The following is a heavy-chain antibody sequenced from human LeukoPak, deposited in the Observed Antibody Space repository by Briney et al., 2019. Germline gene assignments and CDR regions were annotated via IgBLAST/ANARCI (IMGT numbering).Heavy chain of an antibody. J-gene: IGHJ4*02. D-gene: IGHD5-18*01. Sequence: ASVKVSCEVSGYTLTELSVHWVRQAPGKGLEWMGGFDPEDGETIYAQKFQGRVTMTEDTSTDTAYMELSSLRSEDTAVYYCATRIGSGYSYGRTYYFDYWGQGTLVTVSS. CDR1: GYTLTELS. V-gene: IGHV1-24*01. CDR3: ATRIGSGYSYGRTYYFDY. CDR2: FDPEDGET.